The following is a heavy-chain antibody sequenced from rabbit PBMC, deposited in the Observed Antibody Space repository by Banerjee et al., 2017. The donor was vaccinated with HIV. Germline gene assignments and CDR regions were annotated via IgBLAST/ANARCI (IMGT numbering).Heavy chain of an antibody. CDR3: ARDLAGVIGWNFNL. J-gene: IGHJ4*01. D-gene: IGHD4-1*01. V-gene: IGHV1S40*01. CDR2: IYAGASGIT. CDR1: GFSFSSSYY. Sequence: QSLEESGGDLVKPGASLTLTCTASGFSFSSSYYMCWVRQAPGKGLEWIACIYAGASGITYYASGAKCRFTITKTSSTTVTLQMTSLTAADTATYFCARDLAGVIGWNFNLWGPGTPVTVS.